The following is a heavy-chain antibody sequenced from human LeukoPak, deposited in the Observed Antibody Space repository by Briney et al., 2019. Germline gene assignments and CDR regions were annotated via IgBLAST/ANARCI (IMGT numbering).Heavy chain of an antibody. J-gene: IGHJ3*02. CDR3: ARAGYSGYDQGAFDI. CDR1: GGFISSSSFY. V-gene: IGHV4-39*07. D-gene: IGHD5-12*01. CDR2: IYYSGST. Sequence: SETLSLTCTVSGGFISSSSFYWGWIRQPPGKGLEWIGSIYYSGSTYYNPSLKSRVTISVDTSKNQFSLKLSSVTTADTAVYYCARAGYSGYDQGAFDIWGQGTMVTVSS.